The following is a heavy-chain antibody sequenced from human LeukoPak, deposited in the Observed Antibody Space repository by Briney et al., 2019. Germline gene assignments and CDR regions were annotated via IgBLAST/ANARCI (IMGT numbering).Heavy chain of an antibody. J-gene: IGHJ5*02. D-gene: IGHD6-13*01. V-gene: IGHV4-59*01. CDR2: IYYSGST. CDR1: GGSISSYY. CDR3: ARRIAAAGDNWFDP. Sequence: PSETLSLTCTVSGGSISSYYWSWIRQPPGKGLEWIGYIYYSGSTNYNPSLKSRVTISVDTSKNQFSLELSSVTAADAAVYYCARRIAAAGDNWFDPWGQGTLVTVSS.